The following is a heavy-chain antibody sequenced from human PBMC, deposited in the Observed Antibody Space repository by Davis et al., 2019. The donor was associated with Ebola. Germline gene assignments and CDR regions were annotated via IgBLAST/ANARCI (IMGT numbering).Heavy chain of an antibody. CDR3: ARRKAFTVKSIVATIRYWYFDL. V-gene: IGHV1-46*01. J-gene: IGHJ2*01. CDR1: GYTFTSYY. D-gene: IGHD5-12*01. Sequence: AASVKVSCKASGYTFTSYYMHWVRQAPGQGLEWMGIINPSGGSTSYAQKFQGRVTMTRDTSTSTAYMELSSLRSEDTAVYYCARRKAFTVKSIVATIRYWYFDLWGRGTLVTVSS. CDR2: INPSGGST.